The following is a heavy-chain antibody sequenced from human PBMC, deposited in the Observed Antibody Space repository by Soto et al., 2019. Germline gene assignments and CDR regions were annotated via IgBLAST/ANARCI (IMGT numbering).Heavy chain of an antibody. CDR3: ASRTYAMDV. CDR2: IFHNGNT. V-gene: IGHV4-4*02. CDR1: GGSISSSNW. Sequence: QVQLQESGPGLVKPSGTLSLTCAVSGGSISSSNWWSWGRQPPGKGLEWIGEIFHNGNTYSNPSLTGRVTMSVDKSKYQFSLNLNSVTAADTAVYYCASRTYAMDVWGQGTTVTVSS. J-gene: IGHJ6*02.